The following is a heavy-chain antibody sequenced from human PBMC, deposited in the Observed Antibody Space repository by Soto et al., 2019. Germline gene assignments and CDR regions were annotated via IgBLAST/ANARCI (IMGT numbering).Heavy chain of an antibody. CDR2: IYYSGST. D-gene: IGHD2-15*01. V-gene: IGHV4-39*01. J-gene: IGHJ4*02. CDR3: ARHTPAISISDH. Sequence: QLQLQESGPGLVKPSETLSLTCTVSGGSISSSSYYWGWIRQPPGKGLEWIGSIYYSGSTYYNPSLKSRVTISVDTSKNQFSLKLSSVTAADTAVYYCARHTPAISISDHWGRGTLVTVSS. CDR1: GGSISSSSYY.